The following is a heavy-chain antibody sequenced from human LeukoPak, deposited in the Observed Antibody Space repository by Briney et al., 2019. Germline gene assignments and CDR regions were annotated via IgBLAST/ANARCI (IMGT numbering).Heavy chain of an antibody. J-gene: IGHJ4*02. D-gene: IGHD6-13*01. CDR3: ARCSSSWFSFDY. CDR2: INPNSGGT. V-gene: IGHV1-2*02. CDR1: GYTFTGNY. Sequence: ASVKVSCKASGYTFTGNYMHWVRQAPGQGLEWMGWINPNSGGTNYAQKFQGRVTMTRDTSISTAYMELSRLRSDDTAVYYCARCSSSWFSFDYWGQGTLVTVSS.